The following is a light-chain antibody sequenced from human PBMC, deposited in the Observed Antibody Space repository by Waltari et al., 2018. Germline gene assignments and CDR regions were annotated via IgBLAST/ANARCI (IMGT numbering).Light chain of an antibody. CDR3: MQALQIPWT. CDR1: QSLLHSNGDNH. Sequence: DIVMTQSPDSLAVSLGERASISCKSSQSLLHSNGDNHLGWYLQKPGQSPQLLIYLGFNRASGVPDRFSGSGSGTDFTLKISRVEAEDVGVYYCMQALQIPWTFGQGTKVEIK. CDR2: LGF. V-gene: IGKV2-28*01. J-gene: IGKJ1*01.